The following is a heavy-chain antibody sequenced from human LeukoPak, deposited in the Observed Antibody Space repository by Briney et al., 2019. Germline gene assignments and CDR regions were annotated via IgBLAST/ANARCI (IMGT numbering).Heavy chain of an antibody. D-gene: IGHD6-19*01. CDR3: ASTPTGYSSGWYGF. Sequence: SETLSLTCAVYGGSFSGYYWSWIRQPPGKGLEWMGEINHSGSTNYNPSLKSRVTISVDTSKNQFSLKLSSVTAADTAVYYCASTPTGYSSGWYGFWGQGTLVTVSS. J-gene: IGHJ4*02. V-gene: IGHV4-34*01. CDR1: GGSFSGYY. CDR2: INHSGST.